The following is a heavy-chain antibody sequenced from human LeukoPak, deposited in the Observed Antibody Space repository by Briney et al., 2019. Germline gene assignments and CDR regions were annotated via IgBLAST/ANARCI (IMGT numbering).Heavy chain of an antibody. J-gene: IGHJ4*02. D-gene: IGHD6-19*01. CDR2: ISTNGGST. V-gene: IGHV3-64D*09. CDR1: GFIFSTYA. CDR3: VKGGWVPIDYFDY. Sequence: PGGSLRLSCLASGFIFSTYAMHWVRQAPGKGLEYVSAISTNGGSTYYTDSVKGRFTISRDNSKNTLYLQMSSLRVEDTAVYYCVKGGWVPIDYFDYWGQGTLVTVSS.